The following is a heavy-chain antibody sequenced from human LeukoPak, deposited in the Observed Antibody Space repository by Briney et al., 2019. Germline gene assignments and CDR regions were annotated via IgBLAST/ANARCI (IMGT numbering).Heavy chain of an antibody. Sequence: GESLKISCKGSGYSFTSYWIGWVRQMPGKGLEWLGIIYPGDSDTRYSPSFQGQVTISADKSISTAYLQWSSRKASDTAMYYCARPRYPYYYDSSGSFDYWGQGTLVTVSS. V-gene: IGHV5-51*01. J-gene: IGHJ4*02. CDR2: IYPGDSDT. CDR3: ARPRYPYYYDSSGSFDY. CDR1: GYSFTSYW. D-gene: IGHD3-22*01.